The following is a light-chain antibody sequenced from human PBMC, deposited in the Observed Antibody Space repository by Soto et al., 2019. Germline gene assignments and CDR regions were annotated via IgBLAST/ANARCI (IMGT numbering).Light chain of an antibody. J-gene: IGKJ3*01. CDR3: QQYGSSPV. Sequence: EMVLTQSPGTLSLSPGERATLSCRASQSVSSSYLAWYQQKPGQAPRLLIYGASSSATGIPDRFSGSGSGTDFTITISRLEPEDCAVYYCQQYGSSPVFGPGTKVDIK. CDR2: GAS. CDR1: QSVSSSY. V-gene: IGKV3-20*01.